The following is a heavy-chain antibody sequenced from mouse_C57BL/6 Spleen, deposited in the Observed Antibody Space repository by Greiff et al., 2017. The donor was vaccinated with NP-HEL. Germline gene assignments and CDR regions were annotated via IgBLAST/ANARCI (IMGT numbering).Heavy chain of an antibody. CDR1: GFTFTDYY. CDR2: IRNKANGYTT. D-gene: IGHD1-1*01. CDR3: ARGDYGRWYFDV. V-gene: IGHV7-3*01. J-gene: IGHJ1*03. Sequence: DVKLVESGGGLVQPGGSLSLSCAASGFTFTDYYMSWVRQPPGKALEWLGFIRNKANGYTTEYSASVKGRFTISRDNSQSILYLQMNALRAEDSATYYCARGDYGRWYFDVWGTGTTVTVSS.